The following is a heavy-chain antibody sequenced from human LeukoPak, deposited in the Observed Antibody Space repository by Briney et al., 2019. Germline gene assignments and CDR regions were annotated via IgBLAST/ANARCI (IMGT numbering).Heavy chain of an antibody. CDR3: AKSPYSTSSMAWFDP. CDR2: IYSGGST. CDR1: GFTVSSNY. V-gene: IGHV3-53*01. D-gene: IGHD6-6*01. Sequence: GGSLRLSCAASGFTVSSNYMSWVRQAPGKGLEWVSVIYSGGSTYYADSVKGRFTISRDNSKNTLYLQMNSLRAEDTAVYYCAKSPYSTSSMAWFDPWGQGTLVTVSS. J-gene: IGHJ5*02.